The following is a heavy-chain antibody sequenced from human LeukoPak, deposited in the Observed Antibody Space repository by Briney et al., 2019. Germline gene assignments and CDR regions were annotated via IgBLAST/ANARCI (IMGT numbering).Heavy chain of an antibody. D-gene: IGHD2-2*02. V-gene: IGHV3-23*01. CDR2: ISGSDTST. J-gene: IGHJ4*02. Sequence: PGGSLRLSCAASGFTFSNYSMTWVRQAPGKGLEWVSSISGSDTSTYYADSVKGRFTISRDNSKNTLELQMDSLRAADTAVYYCTKARSASSSSCYNYWGQGILVTVSS. CDR3: TKARSASSSSCYNY. CDR1: GFTFSNYS.